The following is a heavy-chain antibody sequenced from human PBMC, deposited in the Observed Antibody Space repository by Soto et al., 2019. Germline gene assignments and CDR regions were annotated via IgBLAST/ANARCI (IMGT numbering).Heavy chain of an antibody. J-gene: IGHJ4*02. CDR2: ISSSGTI. Sequence: EVQLVESGGDLVQPGGSLRLSCTASGFTFNSYDMNWVRQAPGKGLEWISYISSSGTIYYADSVKGRFTISRDNAKNLLYLQMNSLRDDDTAVYYCARGGYDYRNFAYWGQGTLVTVSS. D-gene: IGHD5-12*01. CDR1: GFTFNSYD. CDR3: ARGGYDYRNFAY. V-gene: IGHV3-48*02.